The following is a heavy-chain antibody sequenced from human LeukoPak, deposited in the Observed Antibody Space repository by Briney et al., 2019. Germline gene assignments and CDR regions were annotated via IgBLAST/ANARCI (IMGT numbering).Heavy chain of an antibody. D-gene: IGHD2-21*01. J-gene: IGHJ4*02. Sequence: GGSLRLSCAASGFTFSSYAMSWVRQAPGKGLEWVSAISGSGGSTYYADSVKGRFTISRDNSKNTLYLQMNSLRAEDTAVYYCAKDVGDSSIVVVIAAYFDYWGQGTLVTVSS. CDR3: AKDVGDSSIVVVIAAYFDY. V-gene: IGHV3-23*01. CDR2: ISGSGGST. CDR1: GFTFSSYA.